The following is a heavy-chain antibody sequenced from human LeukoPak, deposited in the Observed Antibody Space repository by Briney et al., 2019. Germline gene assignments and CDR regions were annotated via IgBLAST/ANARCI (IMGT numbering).Heavy chain of an antibody. CDR2: IYYSGGT. Sequence: SQTLSLTCTVSGGSISSGGYYWSWIRQHPGKGLEWIGYIYYSGGTYYNPSLKSRVTISVDTSKNQFSLKLSSVTAADTAVYYCARGGSGSPCFDYWGQGTLVTVSS. V-gene: IGHV4-31*03. D-gene: IGHD3-10*01. J-gene: IGHJ4*02. CDR1: GGSISSGGYY. CDR3: ARGGSGSPCFDY.